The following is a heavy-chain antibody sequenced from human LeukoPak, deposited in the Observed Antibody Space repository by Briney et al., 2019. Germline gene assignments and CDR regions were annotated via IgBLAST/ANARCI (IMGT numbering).Heavy chain of an antibody. V-gene: IGHV3-11*04. CDR3: GRGHWGLDY. CDR1: GFTFSDSY. CDR2: ISNTGDSI. J-gene: IGHJ4*02. Sequence: GGSLRLSCAASGFTFSDSYMTWIRQAPGKGLEWVSFISNTGDSIYYADSVKGRFTTSRDNAKSSLSLQMNSLSAEDTAVYYCGRGHWGLDYWGQGALVTVSS. D-gene: IGHD7-27*01.